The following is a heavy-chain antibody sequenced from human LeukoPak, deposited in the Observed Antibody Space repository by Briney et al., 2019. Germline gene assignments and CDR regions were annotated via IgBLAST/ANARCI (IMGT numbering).Heavy chain of an antibody. D-gene: IGHD4-23*01. V-gene: IGHV4-34*01. CDR3: ARGPNYGGNSKDFDY. Sequence: SETLSLTCAVYGGSFSGYYWSWIRQPPGKGLEWIGEINHSGSTNYNPSLKSRVTISVDTFKNQFSLKLSSVTAADTAVYYCARGPNYGGNSKDFDYWGQGTLVTVSS. CDR2: INHSGST. CDR1: GGSFSGYY. J-gene: IGHJ4*02.